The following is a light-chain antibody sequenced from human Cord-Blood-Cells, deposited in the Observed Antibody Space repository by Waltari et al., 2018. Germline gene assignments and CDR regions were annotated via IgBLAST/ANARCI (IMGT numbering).Light chain of an antibody. CDR1: QSIRSW. CDR2: DAS. V-gene: IGKV1-5*01. Sequence: DLQMTQSPSTLSPSAGDRVTITCRASQSIRSWLAWYQQKPGKAPKLLIYDASSLESGVPSRFSGSGSGTEFTLTISSLQPDDFATYYCQQYNSYWTFGQGTKVEIK. CDR3: QQYNSYWT. J-gene: IGKJ1*01.